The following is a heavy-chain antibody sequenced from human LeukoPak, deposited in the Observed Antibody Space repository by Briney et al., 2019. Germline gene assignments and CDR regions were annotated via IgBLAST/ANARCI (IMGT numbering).Heavy chain of an antibody. CDR2: ISSSSSYI. Sequence: GGSLRLSCAASGFTFSSYSMNWVSQAPGKGLQWVLSISSSSSYIYYADSVKGRFTISRDNAKNSLYLQMNSLRAEDTAVYYCARADGSFTTPFDYWGQGTLVTVSS. CDR3: ARADGSFTTPFDY. V-gene: IGHV3-21*01. J-gene: IGHJ4*02. CDR1: GFTFSSYS. D-gene: IGHD6-13*01.